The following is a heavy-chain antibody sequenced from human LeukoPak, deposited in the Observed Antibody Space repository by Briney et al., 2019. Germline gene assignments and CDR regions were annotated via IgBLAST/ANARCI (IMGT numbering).Heavy chain of an antibody. J-gene: IGHJ4*02. Sequence: ASVKVSCKASGGTFSSYAISWVRQAPGQGLEWMGRIIPIVGIANYAQKFQGRVTITADKSTSTAYMELSSLTSEDTAVYYCASIEPIAAAGDPFDYWGQGTLVTVSS. D-gene: IGHD6-13*01. CDR2: IIPIVGIA. CDR1: GGTFSSYA. CDR3: ASIEPIAAAGDPFDY. V-gene: IGHV1-69*04.